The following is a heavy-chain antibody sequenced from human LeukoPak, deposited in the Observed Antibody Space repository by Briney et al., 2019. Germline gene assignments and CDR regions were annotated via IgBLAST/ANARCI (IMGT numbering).Heavy chain of an antibody. Sequence: PGTSLRLSCAASGFTFSSYAMHWVRQAPGKGREWGAVISYDGSNKYYADSVKGRFTISRDNSKNTLYLQMSSLRAEDTAVYYCARVQQQLVIDNDSFDIWGQGTMVTVSS. CDR3: ARVQQQLVIDNDSFDI. CDR2: ISYDGSNK. CDR1: GFTFSSYA. D-gene: IGHD6-13*01. J-gene: IGHJ3*02. V-gene: IGHV3-30-3*01.